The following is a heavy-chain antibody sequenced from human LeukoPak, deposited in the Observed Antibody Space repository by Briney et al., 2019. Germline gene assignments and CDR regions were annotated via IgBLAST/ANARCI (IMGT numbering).Heavy chain of an antibody. J-gene: IGHJ4*02. Sequence: GGSLRLSCAASGFTFSSYSMNWVRQAPGKGLEWVSSISSSSSYIYYADSVKGRFTISRDNAKNSLYLRMNSLRAEDTAVYYCALLGVTARSPSDYWGQGTLVTVSS. CDR1: GFTFSSYS. V-gene: IGHV3-21*01. CDR2: ISSSSSYI. CDR3: ALLGVTARSPSDY. D-gene: IGHD2-21*02.